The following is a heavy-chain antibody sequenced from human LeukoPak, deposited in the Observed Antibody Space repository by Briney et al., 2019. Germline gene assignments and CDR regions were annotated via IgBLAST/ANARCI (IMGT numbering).Heavy chain of an antibody. D-gene: IGHD1-1*01. Sequence: PSETLSLTCAVYGGSFSGYYWSWIRQPPGKGLEWIGEINHSGSTNYNPSLKSRVTISVDTSKNQFSLKLSSVTAADTAVYYCARLEAYWGQGTLVTVSS. J-gene: IGHJ4*02. CDR1: GGSFSGYY. CDR2: INHSGST. CDR3: ARLEAY. V-gene: IGHV4-34*01.